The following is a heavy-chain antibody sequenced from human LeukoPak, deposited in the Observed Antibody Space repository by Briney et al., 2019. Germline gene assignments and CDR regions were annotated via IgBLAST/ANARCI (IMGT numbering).Heavy chain of an antibody. J-gene: IGHJ4*02. CDR2: ISYDGSNK. CDR3: AKEDY. CDR1: GSTFSSYG. Sequence: GGSLRLSCAASGSTFSSYGMHWVRQAPGKGLEWVAVISYDGSNKYYADSVKGRFTISRDNSKNTLYLQMNSLRAEDTAVYYCAKEDYWGQGTLVTVSS. V-gene: IGHV3-30*18.